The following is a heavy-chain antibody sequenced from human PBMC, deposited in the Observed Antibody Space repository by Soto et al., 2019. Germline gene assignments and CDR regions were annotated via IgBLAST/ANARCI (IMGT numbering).Heavy chain of an antibody. J-gene: IGHJ4*02. V-gene: IGHV3-72*01. CDR3: GRWTSGSPDC. D-gene: IGHD1-26*01. Sequence: EVQLVESGGGLVQPGGSLRLSCAASGFTLSDHYMDWGRQAPGKGLEWLGRTRNKANNYITEYATSVKGRFTISRDDSKNSVYLQLNSLKSEDTAVYYCGRWTSGSPDCWGQGTLVTVSS. CDR1: GFTLSDHY. CDR2: TRNKANNYIT.